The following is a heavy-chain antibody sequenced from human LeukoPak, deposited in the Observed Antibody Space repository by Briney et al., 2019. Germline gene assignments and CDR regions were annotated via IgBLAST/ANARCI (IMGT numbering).Heavy chain of an antibody. D-gene: IGHD3-3*01. J-gene: IGHJ4*02. CDR1: GFTFSDCA. V-gene: IGHV3-30*03. CDR2: VLYDGTTK. CDR3: ARATPPGLFFES. Sequence: TGGSLRLSCAASGFTFSDCAMHWVRQAPGKGLAWVAVVLYDGTTKYYADSVQGRFIISTDNSNNTLYLEMTSLRPEDTAIYYCARATPPGLFFESWGQGSLVTVSS.